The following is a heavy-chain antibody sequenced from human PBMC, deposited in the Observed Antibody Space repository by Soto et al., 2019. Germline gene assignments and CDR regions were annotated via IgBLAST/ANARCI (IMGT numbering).Heavy chain of an antibody. Sequence: SETLSLTCAVSGYSISSGYFWGWIRQPPGKGLEWIGSIYHSGSTYYNPSLRSRVTISVDTSKNQFSLKLSSVTAADTAVYYCARVRYCSGGSCYSALNWFDPWGQGTLVTVSS. CDR3: ARVRYCSGGSCYSALNWFDP. J-gene: IGHJ5*02. CDR2: IYHSGST. CDR1: GYSISSGYF. D-gene: IGHD2-15*01. V-gene: IGHV4-38-2*01.